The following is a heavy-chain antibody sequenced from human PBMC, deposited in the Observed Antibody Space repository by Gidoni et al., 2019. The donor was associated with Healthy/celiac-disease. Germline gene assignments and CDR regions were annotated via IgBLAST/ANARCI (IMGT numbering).Heavy chain of an antibody. V-gene: IGHV4-59*01. Sequence: QVQLQESGPGLVKPSETLSLTCTVSGGSISSYYWSWIRQPPGKGLEWIGYIYYSGSTNYNPSLKSRVTISVDTSKNQFSLKLSSVTAADTAVYYCARLVSGYDWSIDYWGQGTLVTVSS. CDR2: IYYSGST. CDR3: ARLVSGYDWSIDY. D-gene: IGHD5-12*01. J-gene: IGHJ4*02. CDR1: GGSISSYY.